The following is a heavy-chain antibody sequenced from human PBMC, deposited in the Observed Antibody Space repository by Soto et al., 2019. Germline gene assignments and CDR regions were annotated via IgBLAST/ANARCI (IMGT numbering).Heavy chain of an antibody. CDR2: IYYSGST. D-gene: IGHD3-22*01. J-gene: IGHJ3*02. V-gene: IGHV4-31*03. CDR3: ARSMIVVVRSGNAFDI. CDR1: GGSISSGGYY. Sequence: QVQLQESGPGLVKPSQTLSLTYTVSGGSISSGGYYWSWIRQHPGKGLEWIGYIYYSGSTYYNPSLKSRVTISVNTSKTQFSLKLSSVTAADTAVYYCARSMIVVVRSGNAFDIWGQGTMVTVSS.